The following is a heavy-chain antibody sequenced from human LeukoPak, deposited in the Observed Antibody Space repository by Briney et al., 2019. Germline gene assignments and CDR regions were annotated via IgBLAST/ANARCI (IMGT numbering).Heavy chain of an antibody. J-gene: IGHJ5*02. CDR2: INPSGGST. Sequence: GASVKVSCKASGYTFTSYYMHWVRQAPGQGLEWMRIINPSGGSTSYAQKFQGRVTMTRDTSTSTVYMELSSLRSEDTAVYYCARDYGVSYCSSTSCYYGWFDPWGQGTLVTVSS. CDR3: ARDYGVSYCSSTSCYYGWFDP. D-gene: IGHD2-2*01. CDR1: GYTFTSYY. V-gene: IGHV1-46*01.